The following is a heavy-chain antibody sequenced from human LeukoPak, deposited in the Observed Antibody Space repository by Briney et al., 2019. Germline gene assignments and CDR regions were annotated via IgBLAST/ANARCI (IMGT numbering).Heavy chain of an antibody. J-gene: IGHJ4*02. V-gene: IGHV3-48*04. CDR1: GFTFSSYS. CDR3: ARDRANRDYFDY. Sequence: GGSLRLSCAASGFTFSSYSMNWVRQAPGKGLEWVSYIVGSGSTMYYADSVKGRFTISRDNAKNSLYLQMNSLRAEDTAVYYCARDRANRDYFDYWGQGILVTVSS. D-gene: IGHD1/OR15-1a*01. CDR2: IVGSGSTM.